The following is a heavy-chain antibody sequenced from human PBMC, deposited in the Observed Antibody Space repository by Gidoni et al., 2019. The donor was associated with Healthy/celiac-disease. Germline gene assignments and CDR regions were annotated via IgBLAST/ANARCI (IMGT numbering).Heavy chain of an antibody. Sequence: QVPLQESGPGLVKPSQTLSLHCPASGASISRVIYYWSWIRQPAGKRLEWIGSIYTSRSTNYNPSLKSRVTISVDTSKNQFSLKLSSVTAADTAVYYCARGGVRGVIKVEYSQHWGQGTLVTVSS. J-gene: IGHJ1*01. CDR1: GASISRVIYY. CDR3: ARGGVRGVIKVEYSQH. D-gene: IGHD3-10*01. CDR2: IYTSRST. V-gene: IGHV4-61*02.